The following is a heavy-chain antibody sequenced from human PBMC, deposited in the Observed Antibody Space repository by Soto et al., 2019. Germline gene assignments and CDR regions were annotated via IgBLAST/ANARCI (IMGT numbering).Heavy chain of an antibody. CDR3: AKNGQPPYYYYGLDV. J-gene: IGHJ6*02. Sequence: GASVKVSCKASGYTFTGYYMHWVRQAPGQGLEWMGWINPNSGGTNYAQKFQGRVSMTRDTSTTTAYMELRSLRSDDTAVYYCAKNGQPPYYYYGLDVWGQGTKVTVSS. CDR2: INPNSGGT. CDR1: GYTFTGYY. V-gene: IGHV1-2*02. D-gene: IGHD2-8*01.